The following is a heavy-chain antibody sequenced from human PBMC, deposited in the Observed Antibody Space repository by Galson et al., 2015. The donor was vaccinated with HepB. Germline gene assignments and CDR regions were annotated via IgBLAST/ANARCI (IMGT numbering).Heavy chain of an antibody. CDR2: ISFDGTDK. CDR1: GFTFSSYG. J-gene: IGHJ4*02. D-gene: IGHD2-15*01. Sequence: SLRLSCAASGFTFSSYGIHWVRQAPGKGLEWVAVISFDGTDKYYADSVKGRFTISRDNSKNTLYLQMNSLRPEDTAAYYCAKENGGLGYCSAGTCYSFFGYWGQGTLVTVSS. V-gene: IGHV3-30*18. CDR3: AKENGGLGYCSAGTCYSFFGY.